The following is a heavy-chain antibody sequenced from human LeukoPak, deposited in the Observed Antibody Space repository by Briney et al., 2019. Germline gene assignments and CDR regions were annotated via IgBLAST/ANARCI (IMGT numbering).Heavy chain of an antibody. CDR1: GDSISSSSYY. CDR2: IYYSGST. J-gene: IGHJ4*02. D-gene: IGHD3-16*01. Sequence: SETLSLTCTVSGDSISSSSYYWGWIRQPPGKGLEWIGSIYYSGSTYYNPSLKSRVTISVDTSKNQFSLKLSSVTAADTAVYYCARDLGSRGYFDYWGQGTLVTVSS. CDR3: ARDLGSRGYFDY. V-gene: IGHV4-39*07.